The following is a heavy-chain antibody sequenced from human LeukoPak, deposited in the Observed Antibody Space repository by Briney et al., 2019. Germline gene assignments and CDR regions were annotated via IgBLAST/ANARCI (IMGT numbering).Heavy chain of an antibody. CDR1: GYTFTSYG. J-gene: IGHJ3*02. CDR3: ARVWRILCYNRADAFDI. CDR2: ISGYNGNT. Sequence: ASVTVSCKASGYTFTSYGVTWVRQAPGQGLEWMGWISGYNGNTNYAQKLQGRVTMTTDTSTSTAYMELRSLRSDDTAVYYCARVWRILCYNRADAFDIWGQGTMVTVSS. V-gene: IGHV1-18*01. D-gene: IGHD5-24*01.